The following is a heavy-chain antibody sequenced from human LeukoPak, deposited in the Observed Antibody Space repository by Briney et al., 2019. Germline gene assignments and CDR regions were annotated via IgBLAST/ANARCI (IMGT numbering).Heavy chain of an antibody. D-gene: IGHD3-9*01. CDR3: ARVSRYDILTGYYMENWFDP. Sequence: SETLSLTCTVSGGSISSYYWSWIRQPAGKGLEWIGRIYTSGSTNYNPSLKSRVTMSVDTSKNQFSLKLSSVTAADTAVYYCARVSRYDILTGYYMENWFDPWGQGTLVTVSS. CDR1: GGSISSYY. CDR2: IYTSGST. V-gene: IGHV4-4*07. J-gene: IGHJ5*02.